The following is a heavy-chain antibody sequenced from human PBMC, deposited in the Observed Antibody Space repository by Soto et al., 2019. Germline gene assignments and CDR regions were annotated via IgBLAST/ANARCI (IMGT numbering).Heavy chain of an antibody. J-gene: IGHJ4*02. CDR3: ARDAAIGMNDY. V-gene: IGHV1-18*01. CDR2: ISAYNGKT. D-gene: IGHD1-20*01. Sequence: ASVKVSCKASGYTFTSYGISWVRQAPGQGLEWMGWISAYNGKTKYAQKLQGRVTMTTDTSTSTAYMELRSLRSDDTAVYYCARDAAIGMNDYWGQGTLVTVSS. CDR1: GYTFTSYG.